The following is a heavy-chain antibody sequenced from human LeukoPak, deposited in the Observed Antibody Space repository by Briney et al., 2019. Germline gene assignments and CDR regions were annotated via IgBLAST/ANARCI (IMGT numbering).Heavy chain of an antibody. Sequence: PSETLSLTCTVSGGSISTYSWNWIRQPAGKGLEWIGRIFASGGTKYNPSLKSRVTMSVETSKNQFSLKLSSVTAADTAVYYCAREGSAFDIWGQGTMVTVSS. J-gene: IGHJ3*02. CDR2: IFASGGT. CDR1: GGSISTYS. V-gene: IGHV4-4*07. CDR3: AREGSAFDI.